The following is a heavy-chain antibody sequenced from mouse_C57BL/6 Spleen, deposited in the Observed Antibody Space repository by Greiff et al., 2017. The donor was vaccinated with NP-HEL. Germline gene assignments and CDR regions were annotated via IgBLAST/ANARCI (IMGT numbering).Heavy chain of an antibody. CDR1: GFTFSNYW. Sequence: EVHLVESGGGLVQPGGSMKLSCGASGFTFSNYWMNWVRQSPEKGLEWVAQIRLKSDNYATHYAESVKGRFTISRDDSKSSVYLQMNNLRAEDTGIYYCTVDSNEAYWGQGTLVTVSA. CDR2: IRLKSDNYAT. CDR3: TVDSNEAY. J-gene: IGHJ3*01. D-gene: IGHD2-5*01. V-gene: IGHV6-3*01.